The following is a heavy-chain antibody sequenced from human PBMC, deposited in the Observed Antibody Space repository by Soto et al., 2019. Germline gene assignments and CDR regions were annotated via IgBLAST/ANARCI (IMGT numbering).Heavy chain of an antibody. CDR3: ARYIIVDYDYIWGSYRHPDDAFDI. Sequence: SETLSLTCTVSGGSISSGGYYWSWIRQHPEKGLEWIGYIYYSGSTYYKPSLKSRVTISVDTSKNQFSLKLSSVTAADTAVYYCARYIIVDYDYIWGSYRHPDDAFDIWGQGTMVTVSS. J-gene: IGHJ3*02. CDR2: IYYSGST. D-gene: IGHD3-16*02. V-gene: IGHV4-31*03. CDR1: GGSISSGGYY.